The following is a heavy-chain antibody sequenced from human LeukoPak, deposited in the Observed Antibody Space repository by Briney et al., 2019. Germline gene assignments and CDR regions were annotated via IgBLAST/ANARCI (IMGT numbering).Heavy chain of an antibody. CDR3: ARGPPWQQPASGH. J-gene: IGHJ1*01. D-gene: IGHD6-13*01. V-gene: IGHV1-2*02. CDR2: INPNSGST. CDR1: GYTFTGYY. Sequence: ASVKVSCKASGYTFTGYYMHWVRQAPGQGLEWMGWINPNSGSTNYAQKFQGRVTMTRDTSISTAYMELSRLRSDDTAVYYCARGPPWQQPASGHWGQGTLVTVSS.